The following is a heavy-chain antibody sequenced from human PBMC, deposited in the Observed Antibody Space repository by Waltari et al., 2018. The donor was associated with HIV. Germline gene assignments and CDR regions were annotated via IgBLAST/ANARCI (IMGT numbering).Heavy chain of an antibody. V-gene: IGHV2-5*01. D-gene: IGHD6-19*01. J-gene: IGHJ6*02. CDR3: SHHLYIAVAGINYGMDI. CDR1: GFSLSTGGVG. CDR2: IYWNDDK. Sequence: QITLKESGPTLVKPTQTLTLTCTFSGFSLSTGGVGVGWIHQPPGKTLEWLALIYWNDDKGYSPSLRSRLTITKDTSKNQVVLTMTNMDPVDTATYYCSHHLYIAVAGINYGMDIWGQGTTVTVSS.